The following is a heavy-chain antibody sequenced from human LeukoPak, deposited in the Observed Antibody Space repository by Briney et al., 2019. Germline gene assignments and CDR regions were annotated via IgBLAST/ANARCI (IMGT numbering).Heavy chain of an antibody. D-gene: IGHD2-15*01. Sequence: ASVKVSCKASGYKFTDDYMHWVRQAPGQGLEWMGIINPSGGSTSYAQKFQGRVTMTRDTSTSTVYMELSSLRSEDTAVYYCARDLNSYCSGGSCQYYGMDVWGQGTTVTVSS. CDR1: GYKFTDDY. J-gene: IGHJ6*02. CDR2: INPSGGST. V-gene: IGHV1-46*01. CDR3: ARDLNSYCSGGSCQYYGMDV.